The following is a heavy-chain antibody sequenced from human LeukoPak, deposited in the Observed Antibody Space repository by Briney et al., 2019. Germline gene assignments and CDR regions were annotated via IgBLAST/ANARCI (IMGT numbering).Heavy chain of an antibody. Sequence: GGSLRLSCAASGFTFSSYAMSWVRQAPGKGLEWVSAISGSGGSTYYADSVKGRFTISRDNSKNTLYLQMNSLRAEDTAVYYCAKKGPGAMVRGVIIPYYFDYWGQGTLVTVSS. V-gene: IGHV3-23*01. CDR3: AKKGPGAMVRGVIIPYYFDY. CDR1: GFTFSSYA. CDR2: ISGSGGST. D-gene: IGHD3-10*01. J-gene: IGHJ4*02.